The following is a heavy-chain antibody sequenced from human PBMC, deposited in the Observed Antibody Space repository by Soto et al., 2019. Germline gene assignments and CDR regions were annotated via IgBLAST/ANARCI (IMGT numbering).Heavy chain of an antibody. V-gene: IGHV5-51*01. Sequence: EVQLVQSGAEVKKPGESLQISCKGSGYTFTNYWIGWGRQMPGQGLEWMGIIYPGESDTKYNPSFQGQVTISADKSITTTYLQWSSLKASDTAIYYCAASIFYYGMDVWGQGTTVTVSS. CDR3: AASIFYYGMDV. J-gene: IGHJ6*02. CDR1: GYTFTNYW. CDR2: IYPGESDT.